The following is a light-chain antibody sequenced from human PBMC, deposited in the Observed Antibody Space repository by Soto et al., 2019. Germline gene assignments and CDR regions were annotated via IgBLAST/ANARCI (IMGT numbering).Light chain of an antibody. CDR1: QSVSSY. Sequence: EIVLTQSPATLSLSPGERTTLSCRASQSVSSYLAWYQQKPGQAPRLLIYDASNRATGIPARFSGSGSGTDFTLTISSLEPEDFAVYYCHHRGKWPITFGQGTRLEMK. CDR2: DAS. V-gene: IGKV3-11*01. J-gene: IGKJ5*01. CDR3: HHRGKWPIT.